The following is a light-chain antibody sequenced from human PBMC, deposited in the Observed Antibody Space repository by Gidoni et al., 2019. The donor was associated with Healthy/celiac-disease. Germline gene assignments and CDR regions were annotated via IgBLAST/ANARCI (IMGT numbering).Light chain of an antibody. CDR3: CSYAGSYTLV. J-gene: IGLJ2*01. Sequence: QSALTQPRSVSGSPGQSVTISCTGTSSDAGGSNYVSWYQQHPGKAPKLMIYDVSKRPSGVPDRFSGSKSGNTASLTSSGLQAEDEADYYCCSYAGSYTLVFGGGTKLTVL. CDR2: DVS. CDR1: SSDAGGSNY. V-gene: IGLV2-11*01.